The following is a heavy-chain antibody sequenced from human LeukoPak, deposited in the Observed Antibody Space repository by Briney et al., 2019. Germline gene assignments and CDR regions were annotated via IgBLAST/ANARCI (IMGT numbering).Heavy chain of an antibody. CDR2: ISSSSSYT. J-gene: IGHJ3*02. Sequence: PGGSLRLSCAASGFTFSDYSMNWVRQAPGKGLEWVSAISSSSSYTYYADSVRGRFTISRDNANNSLHLQMNSLRAEDTAVYYCASLHCSSTSCYIRDAFEIWGQGTVVTVSA. CDR3: ASLHCSSTSCYIRDAFEI. V-gene: IGHV3-21*01. CDR1: GFTFSDYS. D-gene: IGHD2-2*02.